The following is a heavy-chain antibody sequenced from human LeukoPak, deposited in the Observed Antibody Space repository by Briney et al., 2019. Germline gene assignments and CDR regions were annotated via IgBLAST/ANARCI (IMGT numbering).Heavy chain of an antibody. V-gene: IGHV1-18*01. CDR3: ARDLICSSTSCHHYYYYGMDV. CDR2: ISAYNGNT. Sequence: ASVKVSCKASGYTFTSYGISWVRQAPGQGLEWMGWISAYNGNTNYAQKLQGRVTMTTDTSTSTAYVELRSLRSDDSAVYYCARDLICSSTSCHHYYYYGMDVWGQGTTVTVSS. CDR1: GYTFTSYG. J-gene: IGHJ6*02. D-gene: IGHD2-2*01.